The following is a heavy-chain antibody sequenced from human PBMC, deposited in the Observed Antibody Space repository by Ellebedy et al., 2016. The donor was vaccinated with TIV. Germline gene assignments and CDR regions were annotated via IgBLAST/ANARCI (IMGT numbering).Heavy chain of an antibody. Sequence: AASVKVSCKASGYTFSSYGIGWVRQAPGQGLEWMGWISAHNGNTNYAQKLQGRVTMTTDTSTDTGYMELRSLRSDDTAVYYCARYSGSGTYYRNGMDVWGQGTTVTVSS. CDR3: ARYSGSGTYYRNGMDV. V-gene: IGHV1-18*01. CDR2: ISAHNGNT. CDR1: GYTFSSYG. J-gene: IGHJ6*02. D-gene: IGHD3-10*01.